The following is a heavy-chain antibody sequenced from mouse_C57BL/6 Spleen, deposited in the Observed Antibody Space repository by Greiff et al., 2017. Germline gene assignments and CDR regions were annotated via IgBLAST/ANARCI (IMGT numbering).Heavy chain of an antibody. CDR1: GFSLTSYG. CDR3: ARHAGYSNCGYFDV. Sequence: VQLKESGPGLVAPSQSLSITCTVSGFSLTSYGVHWVRQPPGKGLEWLVVIWSDGSTTYNSALKSRLSISKDNSKGQVFLKMNSLQTDDTAMYYCARHAGYSNCGYFDVWGTGTTVTVSS. CDR2: IWSDGST. V-gene: IGHV2-6-1*01. J-gene: IGHJ1*03. D-gene: IGHD2-5*01.